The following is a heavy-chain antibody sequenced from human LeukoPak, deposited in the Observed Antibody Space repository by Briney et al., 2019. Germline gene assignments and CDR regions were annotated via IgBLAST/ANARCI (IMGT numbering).Heavy chain of an antibody. CDR3: AKEEAYNSGWYLDY. V-gene: IGHV3-23*01. Sequence: PWVSLRLSCAASGFTVSSYAWSWVRQAPGQGLEWVTVISVSGGNTHYTVPVKVRFTISTDNTKNTRYLQMNSPGDEDTAVYYCAKEEAYNSGWYLDYWGQGTLVTVSS. D-gene: IGHD6-19*01. J-gene: IGHJ4*02. CDR1: GFTVSSYA. CDR2: ISVSGGNT.